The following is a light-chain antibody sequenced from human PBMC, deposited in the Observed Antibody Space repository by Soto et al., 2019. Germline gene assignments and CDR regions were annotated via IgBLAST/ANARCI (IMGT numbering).Light chain of an antibody. Sequence: EIVMTQSAATLSVSPGEGATLXCRASQSLSSHVAWFQQKAGQAPRRLICGASRRATAIQDRLSGSGSGKDFTLTISRLEPEDFAVYYCKHYGRSLSYSFGQGTKVDIK. CDR1: QSLSSH. CDR2: GAS. CDR3: KHYGRSLSYS. V-gene: IGKV3-20*01. J-gene: IGKJ2*03.